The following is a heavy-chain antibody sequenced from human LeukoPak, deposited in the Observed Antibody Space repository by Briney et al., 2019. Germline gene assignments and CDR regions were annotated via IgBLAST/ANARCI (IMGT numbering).Heavy chain of an antibody. CDR1: GGSISSYY. V-gene: IGHV4-4*09. D-gene: IGHD6-13*01. J-gene: IGHJ3*02. Sequence: PSETLSLTCTVSGGSISSYYWSWIRQPPGKGLEWIGYIYTSGSTNYNPSLKSRVTISVDTSKNQFSLKLSSLTAADTAVYYCARLGGSSWYFDAFDIWGQGTMVTVSS. CDR2: IYTSGST. CDR3: ARLGGSSWYFDAFDI.